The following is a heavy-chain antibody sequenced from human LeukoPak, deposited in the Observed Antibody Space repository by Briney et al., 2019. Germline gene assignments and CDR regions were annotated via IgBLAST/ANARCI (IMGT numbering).Heavy chain of an antibody. V-gene: IGHV3-23*01. CDR1: GFTFSSYW. J-gene: IGHJ4*02. Sequence: PGGSLRLSCAASGFTFSSYWMHWVRQAPGKGLEWVSTITKNSGVSTYYADSVKGRFTISRDNSKNTLYVQMNSLRAEDTAVYYCAVTGQFDYWGQGTLVTVSS. CDR3: AVTGQFDY. CDR2: ITKNSGVST.